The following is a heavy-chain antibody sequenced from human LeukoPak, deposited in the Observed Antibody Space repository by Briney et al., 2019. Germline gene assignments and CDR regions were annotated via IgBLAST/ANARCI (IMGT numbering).Heavy chain of an antibody. V-gene: IGHV3-23*01. J-gene: IGHJ3*02. CDR1: GFTFSTFA. Sequence: GGSLRLSCAASGFTFSTFAMTWVRRAPGKGLEWVSVISRDGDTTYYADSIKGRFTISRDNSRNNLYLQMNSLRAEDTAVYYCARETDVLDTWGQGTVVTVSS. CDR2: ISRDGDTT. CDR3: ARETDVLDT.